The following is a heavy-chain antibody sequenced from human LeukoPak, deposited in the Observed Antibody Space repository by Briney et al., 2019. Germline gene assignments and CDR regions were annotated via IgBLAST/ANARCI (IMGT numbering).Heavy chain of an antibody. D-gene: IGHD3-10*01. Sequence: SETLSLTCAVYGGSFSGYYWSWIRQPPGKGLEWIGEINHSGSTNYNPSLKSRVTISVDTSKNQFSLKLSSVTAADTAVYYCARDRGYGSGSYGLERAFDIWGQGTMVTVSS. V-gene: IGHV4-34*09. CDR2: INHSGST. CDR1: GGSFSGYY. J-gene: IGHJ3*02. CDR3: ARDRGYGSGSYGLERAFDI.